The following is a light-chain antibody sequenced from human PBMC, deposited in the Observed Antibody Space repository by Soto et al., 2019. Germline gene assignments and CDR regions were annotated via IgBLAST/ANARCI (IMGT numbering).Light chain of an antibody. J-gene: IGLJ1*01. CDR1: SSNIGSNT. CDR3: ATWDDILSGYV. Sequence: QSVLTQPPSASGTPGQRVTISCSGSSSNIGSNTVTWYQHLPGSAPKLLIYTNNQRPSGVPDRFSGSKSGTSASLAISGLQSGDEADDYCATWDDILSGYVFGTGTKLTVL. CDR2: TNN. V-gene: IGLV1-44*01.